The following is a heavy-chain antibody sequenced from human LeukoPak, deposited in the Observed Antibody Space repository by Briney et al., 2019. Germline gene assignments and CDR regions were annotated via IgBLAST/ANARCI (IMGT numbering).Heavy chain of an antibody. V-gene: IGHV3-21*01. Sequence: GGSLRLSCAASGFTFSSYSMSWVRQAPGKGLEWVSSINSSSSYIYYADSVKGRFTISRDNAKNSLYLQMNSLRAEDTAVYYCARVQYYYDSSGYVPSDYWGQGTLVTVSS. D-gene: IGHD3-22*01. CDR2: INSSSSYI. CDR1: GFTFSSYS. J-gene: IGHJ4*02. CDR3: ARVQYYYDSSGYVPSDY.